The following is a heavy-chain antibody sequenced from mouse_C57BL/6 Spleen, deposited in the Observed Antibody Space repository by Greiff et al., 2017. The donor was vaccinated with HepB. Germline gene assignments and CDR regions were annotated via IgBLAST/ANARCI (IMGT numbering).Heavy chain of an antibody. CDR2: INPGSGGT. V-gene: IGHV1-54*01. J-gene: IGHJ4*01. D-gene: IGHD2-12*01. CDR1: GYAFTNYL. CDR3: ARLDYSYAMDY. Sequence: VQLQESGAELVRPGTSVKVSCKASGYAFTNYLIEWVKQRPGQGLEWIGVINPGSGGTNYNEKFKGKATLTADKSSSTAYMQLSSLTSEDSAVYFCARLDYSYAMDYWGQGTSVTVSS.